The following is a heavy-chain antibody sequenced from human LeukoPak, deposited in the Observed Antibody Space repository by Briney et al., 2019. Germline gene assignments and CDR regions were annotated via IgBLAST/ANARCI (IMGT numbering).Heavy chain of an antibody. CDR1: GYTFTSYG. Sequence: ASVKVSCKASGYTFTSYGISWVRQAPGQGLEWMGWISAYNGNTNYAQKLQGRVTMTTDTSTSTAYMGLRSLRSDDTAVYYCARDRFLEWLRSDYYYYGMDVWGQGTTVTVSS. J-gene: IGHJ6*02. V-gene: IGHV1-18*01. CDR2: ISAYNGNT. CDR3: ARDRFLEWLRSDYYYYGMDV. D-gene: IGHD3-3*01.